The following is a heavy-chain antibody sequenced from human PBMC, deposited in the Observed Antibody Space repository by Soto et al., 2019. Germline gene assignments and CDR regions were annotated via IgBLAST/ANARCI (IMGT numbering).Heavy chain of an antibody. J-gene: IGHJ6*02. D-gene: IGHD1-20*01. CDR1: GDSVSSNSAA. CDR3: AGGCYNWNPYCPYFYGLDV. CDR2: TYYRSKWYN. Sequence: SQTLSLTCAISGDSVSSNSAAWNWIRQSPSRGLEWLGRTYYRSKWYNDYAVSAKSRITITPDTSKNQFSLQLNSVTPEDTAVYYCAGGCYNWNPYCPYFYGLDVWGQGTTVTV. V-gene: IGHV6-1*01.